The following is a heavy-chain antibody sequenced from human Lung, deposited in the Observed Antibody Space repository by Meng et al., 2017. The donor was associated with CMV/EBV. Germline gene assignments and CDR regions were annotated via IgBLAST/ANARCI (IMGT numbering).Heavy chain of an antibody. Sequence: GESLKISCAASGFTFSSYWMSWVRQAPGKGLEWVANIKQDGSEKYYVDSVKGRFTISRDNAKNSLYLQMNSLRAEDTAVYYCARDPRGINIVVVHNGMDVWGQGNXVXVSS. D-gene: IGHD2-2*01. CDR3: ARDPRGINIVVVHNGMDV. CDR2: IKQDGSEK. J-gene: IGHJ6*02. CDR1: GFTFSSYW. V-gene: IGHV3-7*01.